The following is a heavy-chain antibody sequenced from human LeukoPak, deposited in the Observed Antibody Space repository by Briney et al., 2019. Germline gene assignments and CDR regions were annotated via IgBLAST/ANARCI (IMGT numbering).Heavy chain of an antibody. Sequence: PGGSLRLSCAASGFTFSSYVMHWVRQAPGKRLGWVAAISYDGSNKYYADSVKGRFTISRDNSKNTLYLQMNSLRAEDTAVYYCAKDTPITIRAWFDPWGQGTLVTVSS. CDR1: GFTFSSYV. J-gene: IGHJ5*02. CDR3: AKDTPITIRAWFDP. CDR2: ISYDGSNK. D-gene: IGHD3-9*01. V-gene: IGHV3-30*18.